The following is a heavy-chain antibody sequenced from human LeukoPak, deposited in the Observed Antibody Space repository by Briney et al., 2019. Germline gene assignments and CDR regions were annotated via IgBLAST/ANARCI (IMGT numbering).Heavy chain of an antibody. CDR3: ARENVYFDSSGYPSGWFDP. D-gene: IGHD3-22*01. V-gene: IGHV4-59*01. CDR1: GGSISSYY. Sequence: SSETLSLTCTVSGGSISSYYWSWIRQPPGKGLEWIGYMYYTGSANYNPSLKSRVTMSVDTSKNQFSLKLSSVTAADTAVYYCARENVYFDSSGYPSGWFDPWGQGTLVTVSP. J-gene: IGHJ5*02. CDR2: MYYTGSA.